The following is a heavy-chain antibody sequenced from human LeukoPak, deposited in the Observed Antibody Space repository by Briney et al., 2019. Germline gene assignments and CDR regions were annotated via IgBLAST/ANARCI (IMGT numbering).Heavy chain of an antibody. V-gene: IGHV1-24*01. D-gene: IGHD1-26*01. Sequence: ASVKVSCKVSGHTLTDLSTHWVRQTPGGGLEWMGGLDPEDGETIYAQKFQGRVTMTEDTSTDTAHMELSSLRSEDTAVYYCATGGIYSLLDYWGQGTLVTVSS. CDR2: LDPEDGET. CDR3: ATGGIYSLLDY. J-gene: IGHJ4*02. CDR1: GHTLTDLS.